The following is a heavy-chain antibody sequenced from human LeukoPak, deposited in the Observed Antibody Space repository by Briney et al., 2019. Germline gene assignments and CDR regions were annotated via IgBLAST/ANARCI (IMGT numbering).Heavy chain of an antibody. Sequence: SVKVSCKASGGTFSSYAISWVRQAPGQGLEWMGGIIPIFGTANYAQKFQGRVTITADESTSTAYMELSSLRSEDTAVYYCASGRDGYNYQLPDDYWGQGTLVTVSS. D-gene: IGHD5-24*01. V-gene: IGHV1-69*13. CDR1: GGTFSSYA. CDR2: IIPIFGTA. J-gene: IGHJ4*02. CDR3: ASGRDGYNYQLPDDY.